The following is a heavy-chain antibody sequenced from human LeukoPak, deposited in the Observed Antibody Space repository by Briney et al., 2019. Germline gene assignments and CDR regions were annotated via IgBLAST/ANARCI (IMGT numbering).Heavy chain of an antibody. CDR1: GYTFTSYY. CDR3: ARVPYYYDSSGPMDY. Sequence: ASVKVSCKASGYTFTSYYMHWVRQAPGQGLEWMGLINPSGGSTSYAQKFQGRVTMTRDTSTSTVYMELSSLRSEDTAVYYCARVPYYYDSSGPMDYWGQGTLVTVSS. J-gene: IGHJ4*02. CDR2: INPSGGST. V-gene: IGHV1-46*01. D-gene: IGHD3-22*01.